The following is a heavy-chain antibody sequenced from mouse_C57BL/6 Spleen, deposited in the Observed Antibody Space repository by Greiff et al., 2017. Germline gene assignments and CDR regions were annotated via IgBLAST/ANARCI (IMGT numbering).Heavy chain of an antibody. V-gene: IGHV1-64*01. D-gene: IGHD1-1*01. Sequence: VQLQQPGAELVKPGASVKLSCKASGYTFTSYWMHWVKQRTGQGLEWIGMINPNSGSTNYNEKFKSKATLTVDKSSSTAYMQLRILTSEDSAVYYCARSVYYGSSYKGGYFDYWGQGTTLTVSS. CDR1: GYTFTSYW. CDR2: INPNSGST. CDR3: ARSVYYGSSYKGGYFDY. J-gene: IGHJ2*01.